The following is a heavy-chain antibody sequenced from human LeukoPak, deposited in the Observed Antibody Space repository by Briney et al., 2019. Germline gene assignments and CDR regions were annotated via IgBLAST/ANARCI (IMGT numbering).Heavy chain of an antibody. D-gene: IGHD2-2*01. CDR2: ISGSSTDI. Sequence: GGSLRLSCAASGFTFRSYAMNWVRQAPGKGLEWVSSISGSSTDIYYVDSVKGRFTISRDNAKNSVFLQMNSLRAEDTAVYYCAKLGSSTAQAYWGQGTLVTVSS. V-gene: IGHV3-21*06. CDR1: GFTFRSYA. CDR3: AKLGSSTAQAY. J-gene: IGHJ4*02.